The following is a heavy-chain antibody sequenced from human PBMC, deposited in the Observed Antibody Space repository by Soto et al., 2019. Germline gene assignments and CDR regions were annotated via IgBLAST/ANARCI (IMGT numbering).Heavy chain of an antibody. Sequence: QVHLLQSRAELKRPGASVRVSCKASGYTFRNYGVNWVRQAPGQGLEWLGWISAYNGNTKSAQKFQDKLTMATDTSTNTAYMELRSLTSDDTAVYFCARDERQFVPNSDTFDIWGQGTLITVSS. CDR1: GYTFRNYG. D-gene: IGHD6-25*01. V-gene: IGHV1-18*01. CDR3: ARDERQFVPNSDTFDI. CDR2: ISAYNGNT. J-gene: IGHJ3*02.